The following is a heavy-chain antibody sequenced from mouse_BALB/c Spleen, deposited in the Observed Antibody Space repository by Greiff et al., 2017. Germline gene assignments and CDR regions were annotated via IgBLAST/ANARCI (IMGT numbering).Heavy chain of an antibody. CDR1: GFAFSSYD. D-gene: IGHD2-1*01. J-gene: IGHJ4*01. CDR3: ARRDGNYGGAMDY. V-gene: IGHV5-12-1*01. Sequence: EVQLQESGGGLVKPGGSLKLSCAASGFAFSSYDMSWVRQTPEKRLEWVAYISSGGGSTYYPDTVKGRFTISRDNAKNTLYLQMSSLKSEDTAMYYCARRDGNYGGAMDYWGQGTSVTVSS. CDR2: ISSGGGST.